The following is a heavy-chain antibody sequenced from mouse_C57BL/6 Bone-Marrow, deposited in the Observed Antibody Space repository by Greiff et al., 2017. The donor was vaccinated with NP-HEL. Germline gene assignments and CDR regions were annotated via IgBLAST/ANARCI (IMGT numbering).Heavy chain of an antibody. Sequence: DVKLQESGPGLVKPSQSLSLTCSVTGYSITSGYYWNWIRQFPGNKLEWMGYISYDGSNNYNPSLKNRISITRDTSKNQFFLKLNSVTTEYTATYYCARDGTVRRGFAYWGKGPLVTVSA. J-gene: IGHJ3*01. D-gene: IGHD1-1*01. V-gene: IGHV3-6*01. CDR3: ARDGTVRRGFAY. CDR2: ISYDGSN. CDR1: GYSITSGYY.